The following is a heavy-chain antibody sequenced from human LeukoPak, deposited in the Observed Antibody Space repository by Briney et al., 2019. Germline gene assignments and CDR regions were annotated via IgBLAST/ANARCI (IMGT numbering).Heavy chain of an antibody. D-gene: IGHD6-13*01. Sequence: GASVKVSCKASGYTFTSYGISWVRQAPGQGREWMGWISAYNGNTNYAQKLQGRVTMTTDTSTSTAYMELRSLRSDDTAVYYCARDYSSWYPGYFDYWGQGTLVTVSS. V-gene: IGHV1-18*01. J-gene: IGHJ4*02. CDR3: ARDYSSWYPGYFDY. CDR1: GYTFTSYG. CDR2: ISAYNGNT.